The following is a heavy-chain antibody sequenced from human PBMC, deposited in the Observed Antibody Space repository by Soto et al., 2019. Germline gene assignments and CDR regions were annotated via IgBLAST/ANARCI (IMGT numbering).Heavy chain of an antibody. CDR2: INPNGGST. J-gene: IGHJ4*02. CDR1: GYIFTNYY. Sequence: QVRLVQSGAEVKKPGASVKVSCKASGYIFTNYYIHWVRQAPGQGLEWMAIINPNGGSTNCAQECQGRITLTRDTTTRTAYMVLSSLTSEDTAVYYCARGLYAGDKWGQGTVVTVSS. V-gene: IGHV1-46*01. CDR3: ARGLYAGDK. D-gene: IGHD2-2*01.